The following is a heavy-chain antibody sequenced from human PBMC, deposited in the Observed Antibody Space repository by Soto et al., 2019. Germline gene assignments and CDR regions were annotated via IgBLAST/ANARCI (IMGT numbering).Heavy chain of an antibody. V-gene: IGHV4-34*01. J-gene: IGHJ4*02. CDR3: ATRRNAPIAAYFDY. D-gene: IGHD6-13*01. Sequence: SETLSLTCAVYGGSFSGYYWSWIRQPPGKGLEWIGEINHSGSTNYSPSLKSRVTISVDTSKNQFSLKLSSVTAADTAVYYCATRRNAPIAAYFDYWGQGTLVTVSS. CDR2: INHSGST. CDR1: GGSFSGYY.